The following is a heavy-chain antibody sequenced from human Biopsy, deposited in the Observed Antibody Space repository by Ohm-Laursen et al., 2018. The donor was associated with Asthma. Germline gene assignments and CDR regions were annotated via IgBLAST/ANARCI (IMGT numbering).Heavy chain of an antibody. D-gene: IGHD4-17*01. Sequence: SLRLSCAASGFTFSSYGMHWVRQAPGKGLEWVAVISYDGSNKYYADSVKGRLTISRDNSKNTLYLQMNSLRAEDTAVYYCAREGGDYLSGYYYYGMDVWGQGTTVTVSS. CDR2: ISYDGSNK. CDR3: AREGGDYLSGYYYYGMDV. V-gene: IGHV3-30*03. J-gene: IGHJ6*02. CDR1: GFTFSSYG.